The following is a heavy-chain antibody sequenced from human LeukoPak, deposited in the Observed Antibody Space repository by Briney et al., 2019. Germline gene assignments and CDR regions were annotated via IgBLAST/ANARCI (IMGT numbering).Heavy chain of an antibody. D-gene: IGHD2-15*01. J-gene: IGHJ5*02. CDR1: GGTFSSYA. CDR3: ARKTPPRGWFDP. V-gene: IGHV1-69*04. Sequence: GASVKVSCKASGGTFSSYAISWVRQVPGQGLEWMGRIIPILGIANYAQKFQGRVTITADKSTSTAYMELSSLRSEDTAVYYCARKTPPRGWFDPWGQGTLVTVSS. CDR2: IIPILGIA.